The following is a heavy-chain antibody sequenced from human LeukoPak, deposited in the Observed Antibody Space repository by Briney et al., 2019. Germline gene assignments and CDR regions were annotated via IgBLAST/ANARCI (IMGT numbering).Heavy chain of an antibody. Sequence: GGSLRLSCAASGFTFSSYWMSWVRQAPGKGLEWVANIKQDGSEKYYVDSVKGRFTISRDNAKNSLYLQMNSLRAEDTAVYYYARVPQYYYDSSGTWYYFDYWGQGTLVTVSS. CDR1: GFTFSSYW. V-gene: IGHV3-7*01. CDR3: ARVPQYYYDSSGTWYYFDY. CDR2: IKQDGSEK. J-gene: IGHJ4*02. D-gene: IGHD3-22*01.